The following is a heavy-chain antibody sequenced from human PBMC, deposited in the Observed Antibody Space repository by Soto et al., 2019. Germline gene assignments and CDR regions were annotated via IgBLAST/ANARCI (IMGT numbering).Heavy chain of an antibody. CDR3: ARDAGMGYSSGWVDY. V-gene: IGHV4-59*01. D-gene: IGHD6-19*01. J-gene: IGHJ4*02. CDR1: GGSISSYY. Sequence: QVQLQESGPGLVKPSETLSLTCTVSGGSISSYYWSWIRQPPGQGLEWIGYIYYSGSTNYNPSLKSRVTISVDTSKNQFSLKLSSVAAADTAVYYCARDAGMGYSSGWVDYWGQGTLVTVSS. CDR2: IYYSGST.